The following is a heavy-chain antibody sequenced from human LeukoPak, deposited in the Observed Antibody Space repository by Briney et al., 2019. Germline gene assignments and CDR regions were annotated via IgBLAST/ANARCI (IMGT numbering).Heavy chain of an antibody. J-gene: IGHJ4*02. CDR2: IGGDGVA. CDR1: GFTSTNHP. D-gene: IGHD2-2*02. V-gene: IGHV3-69-1*01. Sequence: GGSLRLSCAASGFTSTNHPMNWVRQAPGKGLEWVSYIGGDGVAFYADSVKGRFTMSKDDARKSLYLQMSSLRVEDTALYYCATDRANWAIDDWGQGTQVTVSS. CDR3: ATDRANWAIDD.